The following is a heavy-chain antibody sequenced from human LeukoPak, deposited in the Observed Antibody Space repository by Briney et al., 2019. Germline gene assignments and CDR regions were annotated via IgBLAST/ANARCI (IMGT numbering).Heavy chain of an antibody. D-gene: IGHD6-13*01. CDR2: ISAYNGNT. CDR3: ARDPADGVAAAGTGY. J-gene: IGHJ4*02. Sequence: EGSVKVSCKASGYTFTSYGISWVRQAPGQGLEWMGWISAYNGNTNYAQKFQGRVTITTDESTSTAYMELSSLRSEDTAVYYCARDPADGVAAAGTGYWGQGTLVTVSS. V-gene: IGHV1-18*01. CDR1: GYTFTSYG.